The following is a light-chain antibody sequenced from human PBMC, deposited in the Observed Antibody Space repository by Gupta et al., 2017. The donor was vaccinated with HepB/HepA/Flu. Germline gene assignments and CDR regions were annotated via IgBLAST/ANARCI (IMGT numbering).Light chain of an antibody. J-gene: IGLJ3*02. CDR3: AAWDESLIVWL. V-gene: IGLV1-47*01. CDR1: ASNIGGNY. CDR2: RNN. Sequence: QSVLTQPPASSATPGQRVTISCSGSASNIGGNYVYWYQQFPGTAPTLLIVRNNQRPSGVPDRFSASKSGTSASLTIDGRRSEEEADYYCAAWDESLIVWLFGGGTKLTVL.